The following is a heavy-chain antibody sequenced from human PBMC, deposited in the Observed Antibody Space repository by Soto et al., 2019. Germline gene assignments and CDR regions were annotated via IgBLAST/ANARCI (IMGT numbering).Heavy chain of an antibody. CDR3: AIHDYGGNSTLDY. D-gene: IGHD4-17*01. CDR2: INHSGST. J-gene: IGHJ4*02. CDR1: GGSFSGYY. V-gene: IGHV4-34*01. Sequence: ETLSLTCAVYGGSFSGYYWSWIRQPPGKGLEWIGEINHSGSTNYNPSLKSRVTISVDTSKNQFSLKLSSVTAADTAVYYCAIHDYGGNSTLDYWGQGTLVTVSS.